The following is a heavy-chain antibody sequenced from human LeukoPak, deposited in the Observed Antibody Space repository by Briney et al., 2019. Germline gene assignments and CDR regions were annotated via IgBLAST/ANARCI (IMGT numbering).Heavy chain of an antibody. CDR2: ISGSGGST. D-gene: IGHD6-19*01. Sequence: PGGSLRLSCAASGFTFSSYAMSWVRQAPGKGPEWVSAISGSGGSTYYADSVKGRFTISRDNSKNTLYLQMNSLRAEDTAVYYCAKARVAGTHFDYWGQGTLVTVSS. CDR3: AKARVAGTHFDY. CDR1: GFTFSSYA. J-gene: IGHJ4*02. V-gene: IGHV3-23*01.